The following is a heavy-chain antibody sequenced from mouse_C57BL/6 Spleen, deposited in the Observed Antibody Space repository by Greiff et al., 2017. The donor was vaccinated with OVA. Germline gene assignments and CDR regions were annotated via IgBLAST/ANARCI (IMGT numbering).Heavy chain of an antibody. Sequence: VQLQQSGAELVKPGASVKISCKASGYAFSSYWMNWVKQRPGKGLEWIGQLSPGDGDTNYNGKFKGKATLTADKSSSTAYMQLSSLTSEDSAVYFCAIEGGYGNCPAWFAYWGQGTLVTVSA. CDR2: LSPGDGDT. CDR1: GYAFSSYW. V-gene: IGHV1-80*01. J-gene: IGHJ3*01. D-gene: IGHD2-10*02. CDR3: AIEGGYGNCPAWFAY.